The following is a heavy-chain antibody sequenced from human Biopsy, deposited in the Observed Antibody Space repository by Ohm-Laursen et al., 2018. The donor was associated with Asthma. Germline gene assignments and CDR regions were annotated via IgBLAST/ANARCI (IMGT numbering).Heavy chain of an antibody. J-gene: IGHJ3*02. CDR1: GFTFMTYG. Sequence: GQSLSLACAASGFTFMTYGMHWVRQVPGKGLEWVATVGSDESYTDHADSVKGRFTISRDNSKNTLDLQMNSLREEDTAVYYCVRDGTDDAFDIWGQGTVVSVSS. V-gene: IGHV3-33*01. CDR3: VRDGTDDAFDI. CDR2: VGSDESYT. D-gene: IGHD1-1*01.